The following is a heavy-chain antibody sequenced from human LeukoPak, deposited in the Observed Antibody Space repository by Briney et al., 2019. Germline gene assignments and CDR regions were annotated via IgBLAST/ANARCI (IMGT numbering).Heavy chain of an antibody. J-gene: IGHJ4*02. D-gene: IGHD3-10*01. CDR2: INHSGST. Sequence: SETLSLTCAVYGGSFSGYYWSWIRQPPGKGLEWIGEINHSGSTNYNPSLKSRVTISVDTSKNQFSLKLSSVTAADTAVYYCARSRVTRYGSGSYGYWGQGTLVTVS. V-gene: IGHV4-34*01. CDR3: ARSRVTRYGSGSYGY. CDR1: GGSFSGYY.